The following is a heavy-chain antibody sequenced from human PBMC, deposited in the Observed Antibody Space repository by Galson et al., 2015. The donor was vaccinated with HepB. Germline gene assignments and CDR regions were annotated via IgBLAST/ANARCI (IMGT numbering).Heavy chain of an antibody. Sequence: SLRLSCATSGFRFSSYAMTWVRQAPGKGLECVSTISGSGGSTYYADSVKGRFTISRDNSENTVYLRMNSLRAEDTAVYYCAKSRTGYFFDYWGQGTLVTVSS. CDR1: GFRFSSYA. CDR3: AKSRTGYFFDY. D-gene: IGHD1-14*01. CDR2: ISGSGGST. V-gene: IGHV3-23*01. J-gene: IGHJ4*02.